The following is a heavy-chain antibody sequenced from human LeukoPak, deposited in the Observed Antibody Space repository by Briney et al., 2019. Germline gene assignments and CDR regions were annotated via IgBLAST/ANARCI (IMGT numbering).Heavy chain of an antibody. V-gene: IGHV3-73*01. J-gene: IGHJ6*03. D-gene: IGHD2-15*01. CDR3: TRLHGCSGGSCYSYYYYYMGV. CDR2: IRSKANSYAT. CDR1: GFTFSGSA. Sequence: GGSLKLSCAASGFTFSGSAMHWVRQASGKGLEWVGRIRSKANSYATAYAASVKGSFTISRDDSKNTAYLQMNSLKTEDTAVYYCTRLHGCSGGSCYSYYYYYMGVWGKGTTVTISS.